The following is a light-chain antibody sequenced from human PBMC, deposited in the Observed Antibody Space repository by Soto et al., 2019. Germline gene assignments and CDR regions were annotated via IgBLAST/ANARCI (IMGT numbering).Light chain of an antibody. Sequence: QSALTQPPSASGSPGQSVAISCTGTSSDVGGYDYVSWYQQHPGKAPKLMIYEVTKRPSGVPDRFSGSKSGNTGSLTVSGLQAEDEADYYCSSYGGNNNLLFGGGTKVTVL. CDR2: EVT. CDR1: SSDVGGYDY. CDR3: SSYGGNNNLL. J-gene: IGLJ2*01. V-gene: IGLV2-8*01.